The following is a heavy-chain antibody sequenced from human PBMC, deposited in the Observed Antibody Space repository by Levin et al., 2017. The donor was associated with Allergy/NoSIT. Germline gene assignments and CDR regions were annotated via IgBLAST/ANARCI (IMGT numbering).Heavy chain of an antibody. D-gene: IGHD1-26*01. CDR3: ARGGGSYGGAGDWYFDL. CDR1: GGSLSSYY. Sequence: SQTLSLTCTVSGGSLSSYYWSWIRQPPGKGLEWIGYIYYSGSTNYNPSLKSRVTISVDTSKNQFSLKLSSVTAADTAVYYCARGGGSYGGAGDWYFDLWGRGTLVTVSS. V-gene: IGHV4-59*01. J-gene: IGHJ2*01. CDR2: IYYSGST.